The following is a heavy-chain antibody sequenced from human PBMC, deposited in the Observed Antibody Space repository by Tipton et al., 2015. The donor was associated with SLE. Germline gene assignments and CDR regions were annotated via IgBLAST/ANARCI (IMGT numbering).Heavy chain of an antibody. CDR3: ARGPGSKSGEAFDI. Sequence: TLSLTCAVYGGSFSGYYWSWIRQPPGRGLEWIGGIFYTGSAHYNPSLKGRVSISVDTSKNVFSLNVSSVTAADTAVYYCARGPGSKSGEAFDIWGQGTMVTVSS. D-gene: IGHD3-3*01. V-gene: IGHV4-34*11. J-gene: IGHJ3*02. CDR1: GGSFSGYY. CDR2: IFYTGSA.